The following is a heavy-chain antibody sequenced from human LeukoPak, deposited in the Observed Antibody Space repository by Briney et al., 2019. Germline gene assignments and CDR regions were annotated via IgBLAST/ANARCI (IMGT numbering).Heavy chain of an antibody. D-gene: IGHD2-15*01. Sequence: GGSLRLSCVASGFTFSSYAMIRVRQAPGKGLEWVSSISASGGDTYYVDSVMGRFTISRDNSKNTLYLQMNSLRAEDTAIYYCTKDPHAVVAPRLYWGQGILVTVSS. CDR3: TKDPHAVVAPRLY. CDR2: ISASGGDT. V-gene: IGHV3-23*02. J-gene: IGHJ4*02. CDR1: GFTFSSYA.